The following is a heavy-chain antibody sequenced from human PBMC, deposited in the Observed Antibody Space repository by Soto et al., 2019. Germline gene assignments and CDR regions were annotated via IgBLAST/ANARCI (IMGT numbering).Heavy chain of an antibody. CDR3: ARGLTDGRSPSDY. CDR2: ITPIFGTA. J-gene: IGHJ4*02. CDR1: GGTFSSYA. Sequence: SVKVSCKASGGTFSSYAISWVRQAPGQGLEWMGGITPIFGTANYAQKFQGRVTITADKSTSTAYMELSSLRSEDTAVYYCARGLTDGRSPSDYWGQGTLVTVSS. V-gene: IGHV1-69*06. D-gene: IGHD2-21*01.